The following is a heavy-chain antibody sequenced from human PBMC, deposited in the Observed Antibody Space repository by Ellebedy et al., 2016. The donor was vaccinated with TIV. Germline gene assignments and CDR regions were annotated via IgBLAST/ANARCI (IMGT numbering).Heavy chain of an antibody. CDR3: GEDFGGRGISATESRVDY. D-gene: IGHD3-10*01. CDR2: IKQDGSEK. CDR1: GFTFSSYW. V-gene: IGHV3-7*01. Sequence: PGGSLRLSCAAAGFTFSSYWRAWVRQAPGKGLEWVANIKQDGSEKYYVDSVKGRFTISRDNAKKSLYLQMNSLRAEETAVYYCGEDFGGRGISATESRVDYWGQGTLVTVS. J-gene: IGHJ4*02.